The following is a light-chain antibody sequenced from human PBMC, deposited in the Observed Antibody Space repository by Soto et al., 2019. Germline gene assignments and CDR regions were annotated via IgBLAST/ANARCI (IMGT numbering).Light chain of an antibody. CDR2: EVS. V-gene: IGLV2-23*02. J-gene: IGLJ1*01. Sequence: QSVLTQPASVSGSPGQSSTISCTGTSSDVGSYNLVSWYQQHPGKAPKLMIYEVSKRPSGVSNRFSGSKSGNTASLTISGLQAEDEADYYCCSYAGSSTLPYVFGTGTKVTVL. CDR3: CSYAGSSTLPYV. CDR1: SSDVGSYNL.